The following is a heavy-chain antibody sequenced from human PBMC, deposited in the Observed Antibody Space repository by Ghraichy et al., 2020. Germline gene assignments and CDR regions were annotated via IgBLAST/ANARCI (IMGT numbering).Heavy chain of an antibody. D-gene: IGHD6-13*01. CDR1: GFRFSSYT. Sequence: GGSLRLSCAASGFRFSSYTMRWVRQAPGKGLEWVSTISGGGSGKYYADSVKGRFTVSRDNSKNTLYLQMNSLRAEDTAVYYCAKGAAASGPSYFDYWGQGTLVTDSS. CDR2: ISGGGSGK. J-gene: IGHJ4*02. V-gene: IGHV3-23*01. CDR3: AKGAAASGPSYFDY.